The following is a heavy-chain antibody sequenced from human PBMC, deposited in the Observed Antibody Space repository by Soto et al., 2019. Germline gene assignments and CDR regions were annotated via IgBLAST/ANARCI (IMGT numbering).Heavy chain of an antibody. CDR2: IYPGDSDT. J-gene: IGHJ6*02. D-gene: IGHD6-6*01. V-gene: IGHV5-51*01. CDR3: ARSPSSSIAAPEAYYGMDV. Sequence: PGESLKISCKGSGYSFTSYWIGWVRQMPGKGLEWMGIIYPGDSDTRYSPSFQGQVTISADKSISTAYLQWSSLKASDTAMYYCARSPSSSIAAPEAYYGMDVWGQGTAVTVSS. CDR1: GYSFTSYW.